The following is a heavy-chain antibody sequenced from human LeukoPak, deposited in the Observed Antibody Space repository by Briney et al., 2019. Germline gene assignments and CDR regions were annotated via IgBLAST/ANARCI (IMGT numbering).Heavy chain of an antibody. J-gene: IGHJ4*02. Sequence: PGGSLRLSCAASGFTVSSNYMSWVRQAPGKGPEWVSIIYPGGTTHYADSVKGRFTISRDNSKNTLYLQMNSLRAEDTAVYYCARDIAGSGTYYSDYWGQGTLVTVSS. D-gene: IGHD3-10*01. CDR3: ARDIAGSGTYYSDY. CDR1: GFTVSSNY. CDR2: IYPGGTT. V-gene: IGHV3-53*01.